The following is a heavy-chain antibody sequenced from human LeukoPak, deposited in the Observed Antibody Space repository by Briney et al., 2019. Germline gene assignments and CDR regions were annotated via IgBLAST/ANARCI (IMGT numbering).Heavy chain of an antibody. CDR3: AKDRADNGARIRFYP. CDR1: GVSLSTYA. CDR2: ISGAGGRT. V-gene: IGHV3-23*01. D-gene: IGHD4-17*01. J-gene: IGHJ5*02. Sequence: GGSLRLSCAASGVSLSTYATSWVCHAPGEGPEWVSAISGAGGRTYYADSVKGRFTISRDNSKNTLYLQIGSRRAEHTAVYYCAKDRADNGARIRFYPWGQKTLVTVS.